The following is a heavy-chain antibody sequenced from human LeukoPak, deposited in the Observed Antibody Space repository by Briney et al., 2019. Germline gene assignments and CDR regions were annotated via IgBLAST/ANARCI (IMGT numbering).Heavy chain of an antibody. J-gene: IGHJ5*02. D-gene: IGHD6-19*01. CDR3: ARAWGSGWYTWFDP. Sequence: SETLSLTCTVSGASVSGNSYYWGWIRQPPGKGLEWIGNIYYSGSTHYNPSLKSRVTMSVDTSKNQFSLRLNSVTAADTAVYYCARAWGSGWYTWFDPWGKGTLVTVSS. CDR2: IYYSGST. CDR1: GASVSGNSYY. V-gene: IGHV4-39*01.